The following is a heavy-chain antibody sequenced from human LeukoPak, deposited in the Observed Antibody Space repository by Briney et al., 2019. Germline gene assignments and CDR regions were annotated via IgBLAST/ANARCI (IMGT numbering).Heavy chain of an antibody. V-gene: IGHV3-53*01. CDR1: GFTVSSNY. D-gene: IGHD6-19*01. Sequence: PGGSLRLSCAASGFTVSSNYMSWVRQAPGKGLEWVSVIYSGGSTYYADSVKGRFTISRDNAKNSLYLQMNSLRAEDTAVYYCARVGGVAGTPNYFDYWGQGTLVTVSS. CDR2: IYSGGST. J-gene: IGHJ4*02. CDR3: ARVGGVAGTPNYFDY.